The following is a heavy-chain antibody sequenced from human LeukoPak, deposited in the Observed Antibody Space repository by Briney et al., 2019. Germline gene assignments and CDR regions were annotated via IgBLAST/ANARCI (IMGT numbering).Heavy chain of an antibody. Sequence: ASVKVSCKVSGYTLTELSMHWVRQAPGKGLEWMGGFDPEDGETIYAQEFQGRVTMTEDTSTDTAYMELSSLRSEDTAVYYCSRGGYSMDTGYYYGMDVWGQGTTVTVSS. CDR2: FDPEDGET. CDR3: SRGGYSMDTGYYYGMDV. J-gene: IGHJ6*02. V-gene: IGHV1-24*01. D-gene: IGHD5-18*01. CDR1: GYTLTELS.